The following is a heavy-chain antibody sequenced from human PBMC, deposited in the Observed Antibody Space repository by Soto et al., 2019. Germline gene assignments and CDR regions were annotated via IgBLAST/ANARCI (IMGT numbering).Heavy chain of an antibody. CDR3: ARRSERGCSSTNCPADYYYYYYMDV. CDR2: IYYSGRT. V-gene: IGHV4-59*08. CDR1: GGSISRYY. J-gene: IGHJ6*03. D-gene: IGHD2-2*01. Sequence: SETLSLTCTVSGGSISRYYWNWIRQPPGKGLEWIGSIYYSGRTNYNPSLKSRVTMSVDTSKNQFSLKLGSVTAADTAVYYCARRSERGCSSTNCPADYYYYYYMDVWGKGTTVTVSS.